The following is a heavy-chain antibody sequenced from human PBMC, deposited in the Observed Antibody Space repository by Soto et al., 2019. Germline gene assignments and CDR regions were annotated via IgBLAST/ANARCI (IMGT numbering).Heavy chain of an antibody. D-gene: IGHD3-22*01. CDR3: ARVYYHSRGPTKYRAFDF. CDR1: GFTFSDYS. V-gene: IGHV3-7*01. CDR2: IKQDGGEE. Sequence: GGSLRLSCAASGFTFSDYSMSWVRQSPGKGLEGVANIKQDGGEEDYVDSVKGRLTISRDNAKNSLYLQMNSLRAEDTAVYYCARVYYHSRGPTKYRAFDFWGQGTMVTVSS. J-gene: IGHJ3*01.